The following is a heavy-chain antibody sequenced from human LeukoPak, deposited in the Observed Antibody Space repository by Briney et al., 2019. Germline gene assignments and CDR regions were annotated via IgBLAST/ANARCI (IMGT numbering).Heavy chain of an antibody. Sequence: SETLSLTCTVSGGFISSSSDYWGWIRQPPWKGLQWIESIYFSWRTYYDPSLEGRVTISVDTSKNQFSLKLSSVAAADTAVYYCARGRSNWNRLRLYYFDYWGQGTLVTVSS. CDR1: GGFISSSSDY. CDR3: ARGRSNWNRLRLYYFDY. D-gene: IGHD1-20*01. V-gene: IGHV4-39*07. CDR2: IYFSWRT. J-gene: IGHJ4*02.